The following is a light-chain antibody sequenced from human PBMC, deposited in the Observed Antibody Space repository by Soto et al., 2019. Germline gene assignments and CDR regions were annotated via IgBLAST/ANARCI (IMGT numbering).Light chain of an antibody. CDR2: ITD. V-gene: IGLV1-44*01. Sequence: QSVLTQPPSASGTPGQRVTISCSGGASNIGSNTVSWYQQLPGTAPKLLIYITDQRPSGVPDRFSGSKSGSSASLAISWLQSEDEADYYCAAWYDSLNGPVFGGGTKVTVL. CDR1: ASNIGSNT. CDR3: AAWYDSLNGPV. J-gene: IGLJ2*01.